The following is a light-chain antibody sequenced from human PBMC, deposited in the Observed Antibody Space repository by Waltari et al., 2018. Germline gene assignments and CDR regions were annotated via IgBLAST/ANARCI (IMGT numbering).Light chain of an antibody. Sequence: DIQMTHAPSRVSSYVGGRVSITCRATQNVNKWMAWYQQNRGQPPKLLIYKASTLQSGVPSRFRGGGSGTGFTRTIDSVQPDDFATYYCQQFFTYPWTFGQGTTVEVK. J-gene: IGKJ1*01. CDR2: KAS. CDR1: QNVNKW. CDR3: QQFFTYPWT. V-gene: IGKV1-5*03.